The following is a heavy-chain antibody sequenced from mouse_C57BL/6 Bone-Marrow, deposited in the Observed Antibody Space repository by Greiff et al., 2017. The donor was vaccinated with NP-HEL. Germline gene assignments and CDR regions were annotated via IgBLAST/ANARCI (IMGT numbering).Heavy chain of an antibody. CDR1: GYTFTSYG. Sequence: QVQLQQSGAELARPGASVKLSCKASGYTFTSYGISWVKQRPGQGLEWIGEIYPRSGNTYYNEKFKGKATLTADKSSSTAYMELRSLTSEDSAVYFCARGVYGSSYYYWGQGTTLTVSS. V-gene: IGHV1-81*01. CDR3: ARGVYGSSYYY. J-gene: IGHJ2*01. D-gene: IGHD1-1*01. CDR2: IYPRSGNT.